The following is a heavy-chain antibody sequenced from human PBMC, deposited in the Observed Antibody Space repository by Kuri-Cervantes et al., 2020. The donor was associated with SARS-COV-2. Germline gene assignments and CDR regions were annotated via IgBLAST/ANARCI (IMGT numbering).Heavy chain of an antibody. CDR1: ETTFPNYD. V-gene: IGHV1-8*01. J-gene: IGHJ4*02. Sequence: ASVKVSCKAPETTFPNYDINWVRQATGQGLEWMGMVKTNSGNTLYAQFFQGRVTMTRDTSTSTVYMELSRLRSDDTAVYYCCSKHFDYWGQGTLVTVSS. CDR3: CSKHFDY. D-gene: IGHD3-10*02. CDR2: VKTNSGNT.